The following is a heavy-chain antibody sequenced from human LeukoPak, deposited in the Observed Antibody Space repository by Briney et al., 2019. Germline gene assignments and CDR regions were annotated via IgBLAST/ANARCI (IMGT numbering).Heavy chain of an antibody. CDR2: ISSTSTT. J-gene: IGHJ5*02. CDR3: ARNTRYSGSSLA. V-gene: IGHV3-48*02. D-gene: IGHD1-26*01. Sequence: GGSLRLSCAASGFTFSSYSMNWVRQAPGKGLEWVSYISSTSTTYYADSVKGRFTISRDTAKNSLYLQMNSLRDEDTAIYYCARNTRYSGSSLAWGQGTLVTVSS. CDR1: GFTFSSYS.